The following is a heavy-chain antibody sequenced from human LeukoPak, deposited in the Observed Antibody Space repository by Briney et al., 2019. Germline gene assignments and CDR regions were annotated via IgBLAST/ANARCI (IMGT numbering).Heavy chain of an antibody. CDR2: RRYDGSNK. Sequence: PGGSLRLSCAASGFTFSSYGMHWVRQAPGKGLEWVAFRRYDGSNKYYADSVKGRFTISRDNSKNTLYLQMNSLRAEDTAVYYCAKDVRRLRFLEWLNYMDVWGKGTTVTVSS. CDR1: GFTFSSYG. J-gene: IGHJ6*03. D-gene: IGHD3-3*01. V-gene: IGHV3-30*02. CDR3: AKDVRRLRFLEWLNYMDV.